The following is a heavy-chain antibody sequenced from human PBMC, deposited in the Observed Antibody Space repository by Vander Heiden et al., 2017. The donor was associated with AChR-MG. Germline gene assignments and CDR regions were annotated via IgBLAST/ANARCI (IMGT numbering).Heavy chain of an antibody. V-gene: IGHV4-39*01. CDR2: IYYSGST. CDR1: GGPIISSSYY. D-gene: IGHD6-13*01. CDR3: ANIIAAPFDY. J-gene: IGHJ4*02. Sequence: QLQLQESGPGLVKPSDTLSLTCIVSGGPIISSSYYWGWIRQPPGKGLEWIGNIYYSGSTYYNPSLKSRVTISVDTSKNQFSLKLNSVTAADTAVYYCANIIAAPFDYWGQGTLVTVSS.